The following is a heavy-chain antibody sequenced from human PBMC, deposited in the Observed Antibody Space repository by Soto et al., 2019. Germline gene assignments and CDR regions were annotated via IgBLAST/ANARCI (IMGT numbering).Heavy chain of an antibody. Sequence: GASVKVSCKASGYTFTSYGISWVRQAPGQGLEWMGWISAYNGNTNCAQKLQGRVTMTTDTSTSTAYMELRSLRSDDTAVYYCARDGLYGDHFGWFDPWGQGTLVTVSS. CDR1: GYTFTSYG. CDR3: ARDGLYGDHFGWFDP. V-gene: IGHV1-18*01. D-gene: IGHD4-17*01. J-gene: IGHJ5*02. CDR2: ISAYNGNT.